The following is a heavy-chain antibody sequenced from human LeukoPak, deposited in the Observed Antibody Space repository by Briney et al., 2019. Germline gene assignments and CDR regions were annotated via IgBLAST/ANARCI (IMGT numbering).Heavy chain of an antibody. Sequence: GGSLRLSCAASGVSFSGYAMHWVRQAPGKALEWVAVISYDEGNKYYADSVKGRFTISRDNSKNTLYMQMNSLGAEDTAVYYCARGGGWYNWGQGTLVTVSS. D-gene: IGHD6-19*01. V-gene: IGHV3-30*04. CDR1: GVSFSGYA. J-gene: IGHJ4*02. CDR2: ISYDEGNK. CDR3: ARGGGWYN.